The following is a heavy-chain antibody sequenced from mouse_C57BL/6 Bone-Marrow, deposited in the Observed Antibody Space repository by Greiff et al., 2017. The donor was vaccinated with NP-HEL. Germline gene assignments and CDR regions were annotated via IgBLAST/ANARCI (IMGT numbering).Heavy chain of an antibody. CDR3: ATYDYDVAWFAY. CDR1: GYTFNSYW. V-gene: IGHV1-74*01. Sequence: QVQLQQPGAELVKPGASVTVSCKASGYTFNSYWMHWVKQRPGQGLEWIGRIHPSDGDTNYTQKFKGKATLTVDTSSSTAYMQLSRLTSEDSAVYCCATYDYDVAWFAYWGQGTLVTVSA. J-gene: IGHJ3*01. CDR2: IHPSDGDT. D-gene: IGHD2-4*01.